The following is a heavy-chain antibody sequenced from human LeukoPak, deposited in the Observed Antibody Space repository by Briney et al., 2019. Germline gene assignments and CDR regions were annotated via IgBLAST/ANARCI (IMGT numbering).Heavy chain of an antibody. CDR3: AKDRAPYGSGGGEDYFDL. Sequence: GGSLRLTCVGSGFTFINYAMTWVRQSPGRGLEYVSSSSGSGASTHYADSVKGRFTISRDNSRNTLYLEMSSLRAEDSALYYCAKDRAPYGSGGGEDYFDLWGRGTLVTVSS. CDR1: GFTFINYA. V-gene: IGHV3-23*01. J-gene: IGHJ2*01. CDR2: SSGSGAST. D-gene: IGHD3-10*01.